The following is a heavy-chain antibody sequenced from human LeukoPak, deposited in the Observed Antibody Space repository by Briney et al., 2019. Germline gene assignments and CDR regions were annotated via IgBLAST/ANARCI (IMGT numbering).Heavy chain of an antibody. Sequence: GGSLRLSCAASGFTFSSYWMHWVRQAPGKGLVWVSRISDDGSYTSNVDSVKGRFTIPRDNVNNMLYLHMNSLRAEDTAVYYCASFGISWRSSYWGQGTLVTVSS. D-gene: IGHD2-21*01. CDR3: ASFGISWRSSY. CDR1: GFTFSSYW. CDR2: ISDDGSYT. V-gene: IGHV3-74*01. J-gene: IGHJ4*02.